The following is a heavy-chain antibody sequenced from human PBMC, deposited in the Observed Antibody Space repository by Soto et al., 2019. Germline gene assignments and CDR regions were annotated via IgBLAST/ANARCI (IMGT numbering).Heavy chain of an antibody. V-gene: IGHV3-9*01. CDR2: INWKSDI. CDR1: GFTFDDNA. J-gene: IGHJ4*02. CDR3: AISQDRGGRTTFIY. D-gene: IGHD3-16*01. Sequence: PGGSLRLSCAVSGFTFDDNAMHWVRQAPEKGLEWVSGINWKSDIGYADSVKGRFTISRDNAENSLYLQMNSLRAEDPALYYCAISQDRGGRTTFIYWGQGTQVTSPQ.